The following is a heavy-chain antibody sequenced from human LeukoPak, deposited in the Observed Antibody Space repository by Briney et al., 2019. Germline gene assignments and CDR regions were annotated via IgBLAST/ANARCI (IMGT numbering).Heavy chain of an antibody. CDR2: IYYSGST. CDR3: ARHRLGYSSSRSH. Sequence: SETPSLTCTVSGGSISSSSYYWGWIRQPPGKGLEWIGSIYYSGSTYYNPSLKSRVTISVDTSKNQFSLKLSSVTAADTAVYYCARHRLGYSSSRSHWGQGTLVTVSS. CDR1: GGSISSSSYY. V-gene: IGHV4-39*01. D-gene: IGHD6-13*01. J-gene: IGHJ4*02.